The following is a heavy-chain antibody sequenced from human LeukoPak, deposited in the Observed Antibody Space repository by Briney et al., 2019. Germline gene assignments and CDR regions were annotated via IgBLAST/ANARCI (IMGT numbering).Heavy chain of an antibody. D-gene: IGHD5-12*01. CDR3: ARARLLTDAFDI. CDR2: ISSSGSTI. J-gene: IGHJ3*02. V-gene: IGHV3-48*04. Sequence: GRSLRLSCAASGFTFSTYTMHWVRQAPGKGLEWVSYISSSGSTIYYADSVKGRFTISRDNAKNSLYLQMNSLRAEDTAVYYCARARLLTDAFDIWGQGTMVTVSS. CDR1: GFTFSTYT.